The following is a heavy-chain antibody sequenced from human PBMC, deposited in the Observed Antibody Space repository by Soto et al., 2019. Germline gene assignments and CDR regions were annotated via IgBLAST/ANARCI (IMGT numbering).Heavy chain of an antibody. V-gene: IGHV4-31*03. CDR2: IYYSGNT. CDR1: GGSISSGGYY. CDR3: ARAYRTAYYYDSSGYYSFKWFDP. J-gene: IGHJ5*02. D-gene: IGHD3-22*01. Sequence: LSLTCTVSGGSISSGGYYWSWIRQHPGKGLEWIGYIYYSGNTYYNLSLKSRLTISVDTSKNQFALKLSSVTAADTAVYYCARAYRTAYYYDSSGYYSFKWFDPWGQGTLVTVSS.